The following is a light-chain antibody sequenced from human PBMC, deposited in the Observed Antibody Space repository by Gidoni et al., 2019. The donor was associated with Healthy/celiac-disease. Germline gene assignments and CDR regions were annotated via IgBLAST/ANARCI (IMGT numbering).Light chain of an antibody. CDR2: YDS. V-gene: IGLV3-21*04. CDR3: QVWDSSSDHPGV. CDR1: NIGSKS. J-gene: IGLJ2*01. Sequence: SYVLTQPPSESVAPGKTARITCGGNNIGSKSVHWYQQKPGQAPVLVIYYDSDRPSGIPERFSGSNSGNTATLTISRVEAGDEADYYCQVWDSSSDHPGVFGGGTKLTVL.